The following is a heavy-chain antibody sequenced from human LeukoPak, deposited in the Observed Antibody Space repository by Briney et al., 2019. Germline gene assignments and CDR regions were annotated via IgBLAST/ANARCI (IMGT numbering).Heavy chain of an antibody. V-gene: IGHV4-61*02. CDR3: AKDLLGWSSPR. D-gene: IGHD3-3*01. CDR2: IYTSGST. J-gene: IGHJ3*01. CDR1: GGSISSGNYY. Sequence: SQTLSLTCTVSGGSISSGNYYWSWIRQPAGRGLEWIGRIYTSGSTTYNPSLKSRVTISVDTSKNQFSLKVISVTAADTAVYYCAKDLLGWSSPRWGQGTMVTVSS.